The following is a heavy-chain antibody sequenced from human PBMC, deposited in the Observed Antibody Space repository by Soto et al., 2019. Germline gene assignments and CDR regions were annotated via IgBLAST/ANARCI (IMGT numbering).Heavy chain of an antibody. CDR2: IYYSGST. D-gene: IGHD2-15*01. CDR3: ASQVVVAANNWFDP. V-gene: IGHV4-61*05. CDR1: GGSISSSSYY. Sequence: SETLSLTCTVSGGSISSSSYYWGWIRQPPGKGLEWIGYIYYSGSTNYNPSLKSRVTISVDTSKNQFSLKLSSVTAADTAVYYCASQVVVAANNWFDPWGQGTLVTVSS. J-gene: IGHJ5*02.